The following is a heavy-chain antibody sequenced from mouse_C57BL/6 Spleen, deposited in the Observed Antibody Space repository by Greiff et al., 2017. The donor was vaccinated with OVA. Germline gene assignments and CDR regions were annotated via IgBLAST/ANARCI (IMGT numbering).Heavy chain of an antibody. V-gene: IGHV1-50*01. CDR2: IDPSDSYT. Sequence: VQLQQSGAELVKPGASVKLSCKASGYTFTSYWMQWVKQRPGQGLEWIGEIDPSDSYTNYNQKFKGKATLTVDTSSSTAYMQLSSLTSEDSAVYYCARRGSSGPWFAYWGQGTLVTVSA. D-gene: IGHD3-2*02. CDR3: ARRGSSGPWFAY. J-gene: IGHJ3*01. CDR1: GYTFTSYW.